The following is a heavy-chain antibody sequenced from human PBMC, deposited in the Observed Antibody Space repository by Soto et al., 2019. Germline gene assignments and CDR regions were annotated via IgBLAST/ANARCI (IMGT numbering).Heavy chain of an antibody. D-gene: IGHD1-1*01. Sequence: EVQLVESGGGLVQPGGSLRLSCTASRFTVSDYEMHWVRLTPEKGLEWVSSIDRSGTATYYADSVKGRFTFSRDSAKNSLYLQMNSLRVEDTAVYHCARGWVDGVHFDNWGQGTLVTVSS. J-gene: IGHJ4*02. CDR1: RFTVSDYE. V-gene: IGHV3-48*03. CDR2: IDRSGTAT. CDR3: ARGWVDGVHFDN.